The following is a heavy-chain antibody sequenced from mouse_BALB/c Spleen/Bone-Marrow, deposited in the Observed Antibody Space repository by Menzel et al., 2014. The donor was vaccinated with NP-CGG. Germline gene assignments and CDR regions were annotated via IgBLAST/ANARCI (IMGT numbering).Heavy chain of an antibody. CDR3: ARDTVITTHWYFDV. J-gene: IGHJ1*01. V-gene: IGHV7-3*02. CDR1: GFTFTDYY. D-gene: IGHD2-4*01. CDR2: IRNKANGYTT. Sequence: EVHLVESGGGLGQPGGSLRLSSATSGFTFTDYYMSWVRQPPGKALEWLGFIRNKANGYTTKYSASVKGRFTISRDNSQSILYLQMNTLRAEDSAAYYCARDTVITTHWYFDVWGAGTTVTVSS.